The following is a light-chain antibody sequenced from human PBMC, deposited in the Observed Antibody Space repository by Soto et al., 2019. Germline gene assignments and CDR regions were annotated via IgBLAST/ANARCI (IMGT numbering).Light chain of an antibody. CDR3: QQSYRAPLT. Sequence: DIQMTQSPSSLSVSVGDRVTITCRAGQSINTYLNWYQQKPGKAPKFLIHAASSLQSGVPSRFSGSGSGTDFTLTISSLQPEDSATYYCQQSYRAPLTFGPGTKVVIK. CDR1: QSINTY. V-gene: IGKV1-39*01. J-gene: IGKJ3*01. CDR2: AAS.